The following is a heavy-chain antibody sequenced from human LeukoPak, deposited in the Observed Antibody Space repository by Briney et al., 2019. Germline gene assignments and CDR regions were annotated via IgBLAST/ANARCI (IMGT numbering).Heavy chain of an antibody. CDR3: ARFRNDFWTGYPSDAFDI. V-gene: IGHV3-23*01. D-gene: IGHD3/OR15-3a*01. CDR1: GFTLTSYA. Sequence: GGSLRPSCAASGFTLTSYAMSWVRQAPGKGLEWVSSISGSGRGGIPSYADSVKGRSTISRDNSRNTLYLQLNSLGVEDTALYYCARFRNDFWTGYPSDAFDIWGQGTMVTVSS. J-gene: IGHJ3*02. CDR2: ISGSGRGGIP.